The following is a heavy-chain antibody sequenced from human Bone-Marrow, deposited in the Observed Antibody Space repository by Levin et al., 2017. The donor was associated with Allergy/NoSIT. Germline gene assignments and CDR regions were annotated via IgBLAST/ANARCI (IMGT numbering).Heavy chain of an antibody. CDR1: DGSFSSGDHY. CDR3: ARGTHYGDYRWFYFDS. V-gene: IGHV4-31*02. Sequence: SETLSLTCTVSDGSFSSGDHYWTWIRQHPGKGLEWIGSISYSWHTYYSPSLKSRVTLTVDTSKNQISLKLYSMTVADTAVYYCARGTHYGDYRWFYFDSWGQGTLVSVSS. D-gene: IGHD4-17*01. CDR2: ISYSWHT. J-gene: IGHJ4*02.